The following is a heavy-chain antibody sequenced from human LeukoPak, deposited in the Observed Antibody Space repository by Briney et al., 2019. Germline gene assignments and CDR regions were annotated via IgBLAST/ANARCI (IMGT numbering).Heavy chain of an antibody. CDR3: ARTYKYKWSPLDY. J-gene: IGHJ4*02. V-gene: IGHV2-5*02. CDR1: GFSLSTSGVG. Sequence: SGPTLVKPTQTLTLTCTCSGFSLSTSGVGVGWIRQPPGKALEWLALIFWDDDKRYSPSLKSRVTITKDTSKNQVVLTMANVDPVDTATYYCARTYKYKWSPLDYWGQGTLLTVSS. CDR2: IFWDDDK. D-gene: IGHD1-1*01.